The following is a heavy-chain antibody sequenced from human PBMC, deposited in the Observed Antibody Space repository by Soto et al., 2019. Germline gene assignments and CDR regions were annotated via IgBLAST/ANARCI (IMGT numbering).Heavy chain of an antibody. D-gene: IGHD6-6*01. CDR3: ASQQLGPSYYYGMDV. J-gene: IGHJ6*02. CDR1: GGTFSSYA. Sequence: QVQLVQSGAEVKKPGSSVKVSCKASGGTFSSYAISWVRQAPGQGLEWMGGIIPIFGTANYAQKFQGRVTXTXXXPXRPAYMELSSLRSEDTAVYYCASQQLGPSYYYGMDVWGQGTTVTVSS. V-gene: IGHV1-69*05. CDR2: IIPIFGTA.